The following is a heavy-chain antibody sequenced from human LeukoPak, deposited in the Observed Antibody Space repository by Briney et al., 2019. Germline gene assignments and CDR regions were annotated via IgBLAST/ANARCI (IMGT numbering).Heavy chain of an antibody. J-gene: IGHJ6*03. CDR1: GFTVSSNY. CDR2: IYSGGST. CDR3: ARQLEPDPDYYYYMDV. D-gene: IGHD1-1*01. Sequence: PGGSLRPSCSASGFTVSSNYMSWVRQAPGKGLKWASVIYSGGSTYYADSVKGRFTISRDNSKNTLYLQMNSLRAEDTAVYYCARQLEPDPDYYYYMDVWGKGTTVTVSS. V-gene: IGHV3-66*02.